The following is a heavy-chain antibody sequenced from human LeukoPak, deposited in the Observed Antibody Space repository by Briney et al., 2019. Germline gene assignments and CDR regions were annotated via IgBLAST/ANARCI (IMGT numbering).Heavy chain of an antibody. Sequence: SETLSLTCAVYGGSFSGYYWSWIRQPPGKGLEWIGEINHSGSTNYNPSLKSRVTISVDTSKNQFSLKLSSVTAADTAVYHCARGYSYGLSRYWGQGTLVTVSS. V-gene: IGHV4-34*01. CDR2: INHSGST. D-gene: IGHD5-18*01. CDR1: GGSFSGYY. CDR3: ARGYSYGLSRY. J-gene: IGHJ4*02.